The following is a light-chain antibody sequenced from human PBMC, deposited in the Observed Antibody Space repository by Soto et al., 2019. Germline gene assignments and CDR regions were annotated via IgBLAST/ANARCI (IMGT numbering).Light chain of an antibody. J-gene: IGKJ1*01. CDR1: QSISSY. V-gene: IGKV1-5*01. CDR2: DAS. Sequence: DIQMTQSPSSLSASVGDRVTITCRASQSISSYLNWYQQKPGKAPKLLIYDASNLESGVPSRFSGSGSGTEFTLTISNLQPDDFATYYCQQYENYWTFGQGTKVEIK. CDR3: QQYENYWT.